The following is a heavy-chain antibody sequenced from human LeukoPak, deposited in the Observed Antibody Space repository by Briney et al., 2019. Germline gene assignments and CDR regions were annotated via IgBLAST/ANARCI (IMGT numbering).Heavy chain of an antibody. J-gene: IGHJ4*02. CDR2: VYTDGST. D-gene: IGHD3-22*01. CDR3: ARDSWYDSSGSH. Sequence: PSETLSLTCTVSGGSISSYYWSWIRQLAGKGLEWIGRVYTDGSTNYNPSLKSRVSMSVDTSKNQFSLKLTSVTAADTAVYYCARDSWYDSSGSHWGQGTLVTVSS. V-gene: IGHV4-4*07. CDR1: GGSISSYY.